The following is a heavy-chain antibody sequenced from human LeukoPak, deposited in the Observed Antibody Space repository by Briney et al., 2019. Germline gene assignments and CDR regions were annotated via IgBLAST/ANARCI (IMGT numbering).Heavy chain of an antibody. CDR2: VYHSGTT. V-gene: IGHV4-39*07. CDR3: TRELAGTTVED. J-gene: IGHJ4*02. Sequence: SETLSLTCTVSGGSISSNTYYWGWIRQTPGKGLEWIGSVYHSGTTYHNPSLKSRVTMSVDTSKNQFSLTLTSVTAADTALYYCTRELAGTTVEDWGQGTLVTVSS. D-gene: IGHD1-1*01. CDR1: GGSISSNTYY.